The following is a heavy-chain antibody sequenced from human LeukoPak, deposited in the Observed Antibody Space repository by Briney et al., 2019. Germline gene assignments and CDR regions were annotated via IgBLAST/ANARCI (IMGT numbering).Heavy chain of an antibody. D-gene: IGHD2-2*01. CDR1: GYTFTGYY. CDR3: ARDMLLYYFDY. V-gene: IGHV1-2*02. J-gene: IGHJ4*02. CDR2: INPNSGGT. Sequence: ASVKVSCKASGYTFTGYYMYWVRQAPGQGLEWMGWINPNSGGTNYAQKFQGRVTMTRDTSISTGYMELSRLRSDDTAVYYCARDMLLYYFDYWGQGTLVTVSS.